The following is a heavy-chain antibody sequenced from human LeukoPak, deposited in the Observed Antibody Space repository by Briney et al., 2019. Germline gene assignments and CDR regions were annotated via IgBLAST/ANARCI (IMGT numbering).Heavy chain of an antibody. D-gene: IGHD6-13*01. CDR1: GFTFSSHW. V-gene: IGHV3-7*01. Sequence: PGGSLRLSCAASGFTFSSHWMTWVRQAPGKGPEWVASINKDGSEQYYVDSVKGRFTISRDNAKNSLSLQVSSLRAEDTAVYYCTGGGPTSSWYWFFWGQGTLVTVSS. J-gene: IGHJ4*02. CDR3: TGGGPTSSWYWFF. CDR2: INKDGSEQ.